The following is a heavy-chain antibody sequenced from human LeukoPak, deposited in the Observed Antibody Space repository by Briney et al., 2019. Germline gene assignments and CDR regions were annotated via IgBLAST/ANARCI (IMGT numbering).Heavy chain of an antibody. CDR3: ARVDYGSGSYSPLLDY. CDR2: IYYSGST. D-gene: IGHD3-10*01. J-gene: IGHJ4*02. CDR1: VGSICSGGNY. Sequence: LQTLCLTSALSVGSICSGGNYGGSIRQHPGDGLELIGYIYYSGSTSYNPSLKCRVNISVDTSKNQFSLKLSSVTAADTAVYYCARVDYGSGSYSPLLDYWGQGTLVTVSS. V-gene: IGHV4-31*11.